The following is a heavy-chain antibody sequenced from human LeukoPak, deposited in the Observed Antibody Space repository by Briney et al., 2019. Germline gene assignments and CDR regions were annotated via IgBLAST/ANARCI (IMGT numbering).Heavy chain of an antibody. Sequence: SETLSLTCTVSGGSISSYYWSWIRQPPGKGLEWVGYIYYSGSTNYNPSLKSRVTISVDTSENQFSLKLSSVTAADTAVYYCARDYSSSWFNWFDPWGQGTLVTVSS. CDR1: GGSISSYY. CDR3: ARDYSSSWFNWFDP. D-gene: IGHD6-13*01. CDR2: IYYSGST. V-gene: IGHV4-59*12. J-gene: IGHJ5*02.